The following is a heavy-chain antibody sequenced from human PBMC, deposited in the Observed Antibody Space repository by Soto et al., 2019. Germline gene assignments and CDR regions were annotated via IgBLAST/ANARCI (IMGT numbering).Heavy chain of an antibody. CDR3: AKAGLYCSGGTCFSLDY. D-gene: IGHD2-15*01. Sequence: QTLSLTCGISGDSVSSNNVAWNWIRQSPSRGLEWLGRTYYRSKWYNEYAASVKSRITINPDTSKNQFSLQLNSVTPEDTAGYYCAKAGLYCSGGTCFSLDYWGQGTLVTVSS. V-gene: IGHV6-1*01. CDR2: TYYRSKWYN. J-gene: IGHJ4*02. CDR1: GDSVSSNNVA.